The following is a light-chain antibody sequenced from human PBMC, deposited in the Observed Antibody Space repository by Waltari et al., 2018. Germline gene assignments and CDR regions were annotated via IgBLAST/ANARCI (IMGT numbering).Light chain of an antibody. CDR2: QDN. CDR1: KLGDKY. CDR3: QASDSTTAFYV. J-gene: IGLJ1*01. Sequence: YELTQPPSASVSPGQTASITCSGDKLGDKYVSWYQQKTGQSPVLVIYQDNKRPSGIPERFSGSNSGSTATLTIAGTQAMDEADYYCQASDSTTAFYVFGTGTKFTVL. V-gene: IGLV3-1*01.